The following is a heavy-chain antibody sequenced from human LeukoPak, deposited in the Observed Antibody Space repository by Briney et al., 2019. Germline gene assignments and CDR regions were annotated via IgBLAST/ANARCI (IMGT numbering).Heavy chain of an antibody. CDR2: IYYSGST. D-gene: IGHD4-23*01. Sequence: PSETLSLTCTVSGGSISSYYWSWIRQPPGKGLEWIGYIYYSGSTNYNPSLKSRVTISVDTSKNQFSLKLSSVTAADTAVYYCARFPGGKVDYWGQGTLVTVSS. CDR1: GGSISSYY. CDR3: ARFPGGKVDY. V-gene: IGHV4-59*12. J-gene: IGHJ4*02.